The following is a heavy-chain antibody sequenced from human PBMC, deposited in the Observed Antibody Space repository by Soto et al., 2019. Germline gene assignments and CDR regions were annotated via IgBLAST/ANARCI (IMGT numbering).Heavy chain of an antibody. CDR1: GGSISSYY. CDR3: ARAKGSDTAMVNGPYYYYGMDV. V-gene: IGHV4-59*01. Sequence: SETLSLTCTVSGGSISSYYWSWILQPPLNVLEWRWYIYYSGSTNYNPSLKSRVKISVDTSKNQFSLKLRSVTAADTAVYYCARAKGSDTAMVNGPYYYYGMDVWGQGTTVPVSS. CDR2: IYYSGST. J-gene: IGHJ6*01. D-gene: IGHD5-18*01.